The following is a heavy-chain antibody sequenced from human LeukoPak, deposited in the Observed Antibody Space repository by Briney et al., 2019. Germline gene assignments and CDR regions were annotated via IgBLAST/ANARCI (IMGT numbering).Heavy chain of an antibody. CDR3: ARHTRHYYDSSGDAFDI. J-gene: IGHJ3*02. V-gene: IGHV1-69*05. D-gene: IGHD3-22*01. CDR2: IIPIFGTA. CDR1: GGTFSSYA. Sequence: SVKVSCKASGGTFSSYAISWVRQAPGQGLEWMGGIIPIFGTANYAQKFQGRVTITTDESTSTVYMELSSLRSEDTAVYYCARHTRHYYDSSGDAFDIWGQGTMVTVSS.